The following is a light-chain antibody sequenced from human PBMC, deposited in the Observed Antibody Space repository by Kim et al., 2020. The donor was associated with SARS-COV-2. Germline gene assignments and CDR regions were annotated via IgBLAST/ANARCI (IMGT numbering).Light chain of an antibody. CDR3: QQYNNWPIT. CDR2: GAS. Sequence: VSPGERATPSGRASQSVSSNSAWYQQKPGQAPRLLIYGASTRATGIPARFSGSGSGTEFTLTISSLQSEDFAVYYCQQYNNWPITFGQGTRLEIK. V-gene: IGKV3-15*01. J-gene: IGKJ5*01. CDR1: QSVSSN.